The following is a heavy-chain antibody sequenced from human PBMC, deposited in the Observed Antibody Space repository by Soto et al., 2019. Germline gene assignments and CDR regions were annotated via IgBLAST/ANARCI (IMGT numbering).Heavy chain of an antibody. Sequence: QVQLVQSGAEVKKPGASVKVSCKASGYTFTSYYMHWVRQAPGQGLEWMGIINPSGGSTSYAQKFQGRVTMTRDTSTSTVYMERSSLRSEDTAVYYCARSGVYRSSWYDAFDIWGQGTMVTVSS. CDR1: GYTFTSYY. CDR3: ARSGVYRSSWYDAFDI. CDR2: INPSGGST. D-gene: IGHD6-13*01. V-gene: IGHV1-46*01. J-gene: IGHJ3*02.